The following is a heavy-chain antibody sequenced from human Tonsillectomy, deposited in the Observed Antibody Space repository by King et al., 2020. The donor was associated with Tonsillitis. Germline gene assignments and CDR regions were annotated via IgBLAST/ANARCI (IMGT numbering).Heavy chain of an antibody. V-gene: IGHV3-30*02. CDR3: ANGYASSCYYNPEPRHDDY. J-gene: IGHJ4*02. CDR2: IRYDGSNK. Sequence: VQLVESGGGVVQPGGSLRLSCAASGFTFSRYGMHWVRQAPGKGLEWVAFIRYDGSNKYYGDSVKGRFTISRDNSKNTLYLQMNSLRAEDTAVYYCANGYASSCYYNPEPRHDDYWGQGTLVTVSS. CDR1: GFTFSRYG. D-gene: IGHD3-22*01.